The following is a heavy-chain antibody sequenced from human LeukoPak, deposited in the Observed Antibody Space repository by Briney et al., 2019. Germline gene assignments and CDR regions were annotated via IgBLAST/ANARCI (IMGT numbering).Heavy chain of an antibody. Sequence: GGSLRLSCAASGFGFSSYWMTWVRRAPGRGLEWVAHVNHDGSDKYYVRSVKGRFTISRDNAKNLLFLQMTSLRGDDTAVYYCGRLRVTGDVPDSWGQETLVTVSS. J-gene: IGHJ4*02. CDR2: VNHDGSDK. V-gene: IGHV3-7*01. CDR1: GFGFSSYW. D-gene: IGHD2-8*02. CDR3: GRLRVTGDVPDS.